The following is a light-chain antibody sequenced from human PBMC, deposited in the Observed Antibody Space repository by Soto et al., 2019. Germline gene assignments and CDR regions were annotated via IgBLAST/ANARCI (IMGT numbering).Light chain of an antibody. J-gene: IGKJ1*01. CDR1: QSLLHSNGYNY. CDR3: MQALQTPWT. CDR2: LGS. V-gene: IGKV2-28*01. Sequence: DIVMTQSPLSLPVTPGEPASISCRSSQSLLHSNGYNYLDWYLQKPGQSPQLLIYLGSNRASGVPDRLSGSGSGTDFTLKISRVEAEDVGVYYCMQALQTPWTFVQGTKVDIK.